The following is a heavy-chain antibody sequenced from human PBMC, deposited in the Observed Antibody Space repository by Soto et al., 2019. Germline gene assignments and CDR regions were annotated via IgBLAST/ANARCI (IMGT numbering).Heavy chain of an antibody. V-gene: IGHV3-9*01. CDR1: GFTFDDYA. CDR3: AKENGGFGELLPDSHYYYMDV. CDR2: ISWNSGSI. Sequence: PGGSLRLSCAASGFTFDDYAMHWVRQAPGKGLEWVSGISWNSGSISYADSVKGRFTISRDNAKNSLYLQMNSLRAEDTALYYCAKENGGFGELLPDSHYYYMDVWGKGTTVTVSS. D-gene: IGHD3-10*01. J-gene: IGHJ6*03.